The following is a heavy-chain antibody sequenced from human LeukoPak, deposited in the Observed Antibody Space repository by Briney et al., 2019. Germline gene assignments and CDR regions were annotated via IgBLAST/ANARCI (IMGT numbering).Heavy chain of an antibody. CDR1: GFTFSSFA. J-gene: IGHJ6*02. Sequence: PGGSLRLSCAASGFTFSSFAMSWVRQAPGKGLEWVAGIWYDGSNKYYADSVKGRFTISRDNSKNTLYLQMNSLRAEDTAVYYCARVPFRGVIRAGSGMDVWGQGTTVTVSS. CDR3: ARVPFRGVIRAGSGMDV. D-gene: IGHD3-10*01. CDR2: IWYDGSNK. V-gene: IGHV3-33*08.